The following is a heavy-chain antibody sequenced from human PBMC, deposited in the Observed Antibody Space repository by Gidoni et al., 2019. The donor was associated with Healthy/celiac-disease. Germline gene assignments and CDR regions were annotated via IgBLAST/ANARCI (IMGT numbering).Heavy chain of an antibody. D-gene: IGHD6-13*01. Sequence: QVQLQESGPGLVQPSQTLSLTCTFSGGSISSGGYYWSWIRQHPGKGREWIGYIYYSGSTYYNPSIKSRVTISVDTSKNQFSLKLSAVTAADTAVYYCARVRLIAAAGEVDYWGQGTLVTVSS. CDR3: ARVRLIAAAGEVDY. CDR1: GGSISSGGYY. CDR2: IYYSGST. V-gene: IGHV4-31*03. J-gene: IGHJ4*02.